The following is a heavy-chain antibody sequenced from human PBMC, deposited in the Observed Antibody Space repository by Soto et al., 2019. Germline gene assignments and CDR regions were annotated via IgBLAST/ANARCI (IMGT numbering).Heavy chain of an antibody. CDR3: ARGHYDILPGYFFFAKLFDP. CDR1: GGSFSGYY. J-gene: IGHJ5*02. D-gene: IGHD3-9*01. CDR2: INHSGST. Sequence: SETLSLTCAVYGGSFSGYYWSWIRQPPGKGLEWIREINHSGSTNYNPSLKSRVTISVDTSKNQFSLKLSSVTAADTAVYFCARGHYDILPGYFFFAKLFDPWGQGTLVTVSS. V-gene: IGHV4-34*01.